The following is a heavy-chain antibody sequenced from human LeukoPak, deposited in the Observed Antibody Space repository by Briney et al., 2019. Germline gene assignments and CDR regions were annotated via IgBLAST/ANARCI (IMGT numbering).Heavy chain of an antibody. CDR3: AKVLGYCSGGSCYTFDY. Sequence: GGSLRLSCAASGFTFSSYGMHWVRQAPGKGLEWVAVIWYDGSNKYHADSVKGRFTISRDNSKNTLYLQMNSLRAEDTAVYYCAKVLGYCSGGSCYTFDYWGQGTLVTVSS. J-gene: IGHJ4*02. D-gene: IGHD2-15*01. CDR1: GFTFSSYG. CDR2: IWYDGSNK. V-gene: IGHV3-33*06.